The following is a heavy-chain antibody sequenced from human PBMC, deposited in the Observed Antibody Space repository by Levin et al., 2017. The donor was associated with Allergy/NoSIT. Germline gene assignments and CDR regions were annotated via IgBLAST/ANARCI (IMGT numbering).Heavy chain of an antibody. Sequence: KPSETLSLTCAVYGGSFSGYYWSWIRQPPGKGLEWIGEINHSGSTNYNPSLKSRVTISVDTSKNQFSLKLSSVTAADTAVYYCARTPSIWANAFDIWGQGTMVTVSS. CDR1: GGSFSGYY. CDR2: INHSGST. V-gene: IGHV4-34*01. CDR3: ARTPSIWANAFDI. D-gene: IGHD3-16*01. J-gene: IGHJ3*02.